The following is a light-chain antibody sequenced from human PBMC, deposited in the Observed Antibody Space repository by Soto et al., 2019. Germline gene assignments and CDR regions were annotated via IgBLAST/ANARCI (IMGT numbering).Light chain of an antibody. CDR1: QTISSW. V-gene: IGKV1-5*01. CDR3: QQLKSYVT. CDR2: DAS. J-gene: IGKJ5*01. Sequence: DIQMPQSPSTLSGSVGDSFTITCRASQTISSWLAWYQQNPGKAPKLLIFDASSLQSGVPSRFSGSGSGTDFTLTISSLQPEDFATYYCQQLKSYVTFGQGTRLEIK.